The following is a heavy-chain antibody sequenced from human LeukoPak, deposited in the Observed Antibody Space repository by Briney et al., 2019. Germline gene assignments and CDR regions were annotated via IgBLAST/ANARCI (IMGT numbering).Heavy chain of an antibody. Sequence: SETLSLTCAVYGVSFSGYYWSWIRQPPGKGLEWIGEINHSGSTNYNPSLKSRVTISVDTSKNQFSLKLSSVTAADTAVYYCARLGSGLLWFGELSPPHNWFDPWGQGTLVTVSS. CDR2: INHSGST. J-gene: IGHJ5*02. D-gene: IGHD3-10*01. CDR1: GVSFSGYY. CDR3: ARLGSGLLWFGELSPPHNWFDP. V-gene: IGHV4-34*01.